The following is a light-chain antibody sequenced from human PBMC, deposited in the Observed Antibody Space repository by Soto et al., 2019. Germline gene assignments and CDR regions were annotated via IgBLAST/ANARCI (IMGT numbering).Light chain of an antibody. CDR2: DVS. CDR3: CSYAGSYPCYV. J-gene: IGLJ1*01. CDR1: SSDVGGYNY. V-gene: IGLV2-11*01. Sequence: QSVLTQPRSVSGSPGQSVAISCTGTSSDVGGYNYVSWYQQHPGKAPKLMIYDVSKRPSGVPDRFSGSKSGNTASLTISVLQAEDEVDYCCCSYAGSYPCYVFGTGTIVT.